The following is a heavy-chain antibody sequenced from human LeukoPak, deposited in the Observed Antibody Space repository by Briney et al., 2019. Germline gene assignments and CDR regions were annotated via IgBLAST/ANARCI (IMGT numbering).Heavy chain of an antibody. V-gene: IGHV4-39*06. CDR3: ARVASKGGMDV. CDR2: IYYSGST. J-gene: IGHJ6*02. D-gene: IGHD5/OR15-5a*01. Sequence: SETLSLTCIVSGGSISRSNYSWGWIRQPPGRGLEWIGTIYYSGSTYYNPSLKSRVTISVDTSKNQFALSLSSLTAADTAVYYCARVASKGGMDVWGQGTTVIVSS. CDR1: GGSISRSNYS.